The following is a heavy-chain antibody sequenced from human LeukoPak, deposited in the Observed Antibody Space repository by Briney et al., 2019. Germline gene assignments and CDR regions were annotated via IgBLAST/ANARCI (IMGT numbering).Heavy chain of an antibody. D-gene: IGHD3-16*01. J-gene: IGHJ3*02. V-gene: IGHV1-2*02. Sequence: ASVKVSCKASGYTFIGYYMHWVRQAPGQGLEWMGWINPNSGGTNYAQKFQGRVTMSRGTSISTAYMELSRLRSDDTAVYYCARGGEWEDAIDIWGQGTMVTVSS. CDR2: INPNSGGT. CDR1: GYTFIGYY. CDR3: ARGGEWEDAIDI.